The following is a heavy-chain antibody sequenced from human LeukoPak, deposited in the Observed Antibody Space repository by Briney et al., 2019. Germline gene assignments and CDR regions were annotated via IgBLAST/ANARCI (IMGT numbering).Heavy chain of an antibody. D-gene: IGHD3-22*01. CDR1: GDSVSSNSDA. V-gene: IGHV6-1*01. J-gene: IGHJ4*02. CDR2: TYYRSKWYN. CDR3: ARVGFYDSSGDH. Sequence: SQTLSLTCAICGDSVSSNSDAWNWIRQSPSRGLEWHGRTYYRSKWYNDYAVSVKSRITINPDTSKNQFSLQLNSVTPEDTAVYYCARVGFYDSSGDHWGQGTLVTVSS.